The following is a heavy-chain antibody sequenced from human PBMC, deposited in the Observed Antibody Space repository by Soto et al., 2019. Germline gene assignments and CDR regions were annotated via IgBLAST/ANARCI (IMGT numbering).Heavy chain of an antibody. CDR2: IYSGGST. D-gene: IGHD3-10*01. CDR3: ARVFTGRYYGSGSYYTPPLYYYYMDV. CDR1: GFTVSSNY. V-gene: IGHV3-66*01. J-gene: IGHJ6*03. Sequence: PGGSLRLSCAASGFTVSSNYMSWVRQAPGKGLEWVSVIYSGGSTYYADSVKGRFTISRDNSKNTLYLQMNSLRAEDTAVYYCARVFTGRYYGSGSYYTPPLYYYYMDVWGKGTTVTVSS.